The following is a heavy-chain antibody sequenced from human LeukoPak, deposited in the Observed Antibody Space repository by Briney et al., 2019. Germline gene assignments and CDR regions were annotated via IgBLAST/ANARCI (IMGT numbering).Heavy chain of an antibody. CDR2: IYYSGST. J-gene: IGHJ3*01. CDR3: AKDQVPYCTGECYGAIDA. CDR1: GGSISSSSYY. D-gene: IGHD2-21*01. Sequence: SETLSLTCTVSGGSISSSSYYWGWIRQPPGKGLEWIGSIYYSGSTYYNPSLKSRVTVSVDTSKNHFSLKLSSVTAADTAVYYCAKDQVPYCTGECYGAIDAWSQGTLVTVSS. V-gene: IGHV4-39*02.